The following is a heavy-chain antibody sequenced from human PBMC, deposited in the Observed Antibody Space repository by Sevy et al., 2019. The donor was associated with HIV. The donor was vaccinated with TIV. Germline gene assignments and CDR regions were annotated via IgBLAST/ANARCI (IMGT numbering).Heavy chain of an antibody. CDR2: FDPEDGET. Sequence: ASVKVSCKVSGSTLTALSMHWVRQAPGKGLEWMGRFDPEDGETIYAQKFQGRVIMTADTSTDTAYVDLSNLRSEDTAVYYCASAREYYSDNSGYLDYWGQGTLVTVSS. CDR3: ASAREYYSDNSGYLDY. J-gene: IGHJ4*02. CDR1: GSTLTALS. D-gene: IGHD3-22*01. V-gene: IGHV1-24*01.